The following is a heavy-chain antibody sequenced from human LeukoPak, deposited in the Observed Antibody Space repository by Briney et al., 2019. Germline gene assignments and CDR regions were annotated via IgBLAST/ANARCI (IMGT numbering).Heavy chain of an antibody. Sequence: RSLRLSCAASGFTFSSYAMHWVRQAPGKGLEWVAVISYDGSNKYYADSVKGRFTISRDNSKNTLYLQMNSLRAEDTAVYYCASSSLSRYYDSSGYLDYWGQGTLVTVSS. CDR3: ASSSLSRYYDSSGYLDY. CDR2: ISYDGSNK. V-gene: IGHV3-30-3*01. J-gene: IGHJ4*02. CDR1: GFTFSSYA. D-gene: IGHD3-22*01.